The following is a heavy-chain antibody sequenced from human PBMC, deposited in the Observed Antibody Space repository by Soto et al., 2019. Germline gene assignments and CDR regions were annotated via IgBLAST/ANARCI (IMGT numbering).Heavy chain of an antibody. V-gene: IGHV3-7*01. CDR2: IKQDGSEK. J-gene: IGHJ4*02. CDR1: GFTFSGDW. CDR3: ARNNRYCSSTNCFVFDY. D-gene: IGHD2-2*01. Sequence: EVQLVESGGGLVQPGGSLRLSCAASGFTFSGDWMSWVRQAPGKGLEWVANIKQDGSEKYYVDSVKGRFTISRDKVKNSLYLIMNSLRAEDTAVYYCARNNRYCSSTNCFVFDYWGQGTLVTVSS.